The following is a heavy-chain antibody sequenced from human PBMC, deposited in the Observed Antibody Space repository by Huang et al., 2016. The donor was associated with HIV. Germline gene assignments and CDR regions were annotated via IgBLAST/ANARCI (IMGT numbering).Heavy chain of an antibody. D-gene: IGHD2-15*01. CDR3: ARESCSGGTCYLFDF. CDR2: SSSSNSK. V-gene: IGHV3-48*04. J-gene: IGHJ4*02. CDR1: GFTFGDFN. Sequence: EVQLVESGGGMVQPGTSLRLSCAASGFTFGDFNMNWVRQAAGKGLEWISYSSSSNSKLYADSVKGRFTISRDNARNSLYLQLKSLRVEDTAVYYCARESCSGGTCYLFDFWGQGVLVTVSS.